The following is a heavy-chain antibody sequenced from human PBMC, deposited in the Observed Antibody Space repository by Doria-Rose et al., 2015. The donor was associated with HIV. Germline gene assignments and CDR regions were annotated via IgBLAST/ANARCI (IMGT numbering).Heavy chain of an antibody. D-gene: IGHD2-2*01. Sequence: DGSFSYFYWDWIRQSPGKGLEWIGEISHRGSTTYNPSLKSRVAISLDTSKNQFSLKLTSVTAADTAVYYCARSGCSSTSCYAYYYYYGMEVWGQGTTVTVSS. CDR1: DGSFSYFY. CDR2: ISHRGST. J-gene: IGHJ6*02. V-gene: IGHV4-34*01. CDR3: ARSGCSSTSCYAYYYYYGMEV.